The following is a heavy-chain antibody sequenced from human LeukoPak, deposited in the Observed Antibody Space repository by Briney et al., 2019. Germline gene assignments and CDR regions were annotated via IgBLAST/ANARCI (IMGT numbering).Heavy chain of an antibody. CDR1: GFIVSSNY. D-gene: IGHD1-26*01. Sequence: PGGSLRLSCAASGFIVSSNYMSWVRQAPGKGLEWVSSITSSSSYIYYADSVKGRFTISRDNAKSSLYLQMNSLRDEDTAVYYCARDPYSGNYGDYYYYYMDVWGKGTTVTISS. V-gene: IGHV3-21*01. CDR3: ARDPYSGNYGDYYYYYMDV. J-gene: IGHJ6*03. CDR2: ITSSSSYI.